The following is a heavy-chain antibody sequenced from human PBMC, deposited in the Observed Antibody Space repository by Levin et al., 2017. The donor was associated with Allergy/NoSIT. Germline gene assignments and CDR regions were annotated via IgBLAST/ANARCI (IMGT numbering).Heavy chain of an antibody. J-gene: IGHJ4*02. V-gene: IGHV3-30-3*01. CDR3: ARGLGYCSGGSCYSAPDY. CDR2: ISYDGSNK. CDR1: GFTFSSYA. D-gene: IGHD2-15*01. Sequence: SGGSLRLSCAASGFTFSSYAMHWVRQAPGKGLEWVAVISYDGSNKYYADSVKGRFTISRDNSKNTLYLQMNSLRAEDTAVYYCARGLGYCSGGSCYSAPDYWGQGTLVTVSS.